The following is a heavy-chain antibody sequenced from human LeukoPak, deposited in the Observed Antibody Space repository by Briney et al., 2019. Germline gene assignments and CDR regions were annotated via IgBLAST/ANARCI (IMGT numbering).Heavy chain of an antibody. Sequence: GESLKISCKGSGYSFTSYWVGWVHQMPGKGLEWMGIIYPGDSDTRYSPSFQGQVTISADKSISTAYLQWSSLKASDTAMYYCARSAGRRYSSSWYETYYFDYWGQGTLVTVSS. J-gene: IGHJ4*02. CDR1: GYSFTSYW. V-gene: IGHV5-51*07. CDR2: IYPGDSDT. CDR3: ARSAGRRYSSSWYETYYFDY. D-gene: IGHD6-13*01.